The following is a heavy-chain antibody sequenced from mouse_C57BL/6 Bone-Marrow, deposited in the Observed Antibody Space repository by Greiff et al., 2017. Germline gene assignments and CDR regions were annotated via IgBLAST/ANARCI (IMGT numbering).Heavy chain of an antibody. D-gene: IGHD2-12*01. Sequence: VQLQQSGAELVRPGASVKLSCTASGFNINDYYMHWVKQRPEQGLEWIGRIDPYDGDTEYAPKFQGKATMTVDTSSNTAYLQLSSLTSEDTAVYYCTTREELRRWDWGQGTLVTVSA. CDR1: GFNINDYY. CDR2: IDPYDGDT. CDR3: TTREELRRWD. V-gene: IGHV14-1*01. J-gene: IGHJ3*01.